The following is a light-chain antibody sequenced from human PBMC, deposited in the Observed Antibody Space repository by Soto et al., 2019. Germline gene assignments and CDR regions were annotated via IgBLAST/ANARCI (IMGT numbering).Light chain of an antibody. CDR1: QTIINL. V-gene: IGKV1-5*01. Sequence: DIQMTQSPSTLSASVGDTVTITCRTSQTIINLLAWYQKKPGKAPGPLIFDASTVNPGVPSRFSGSGSGTDFTLTISDLQPDDFATYYCQHYDIYGRLTFGPGTTVDIK. J-gene: IGKJ3*01. CDR3: QHYDIYGRLT. CDR2: DAS.